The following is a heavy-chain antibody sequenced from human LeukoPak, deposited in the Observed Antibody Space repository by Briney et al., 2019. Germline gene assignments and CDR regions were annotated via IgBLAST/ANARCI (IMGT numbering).Heavy chain of an antibody. V-gene: IGHV3-53*01. CDR1: GFTVSSNY. CDR2: IYSGGST. Sequence: PGGSLRLSCAASGFTVSSNYMSWVRQAPGKGLEWGSVIYSGGSTYYADSVKGRFTISRDNSKNTLYLQMNSLRAEDTAVYYCAREEYSGYDLGYWGQGTLVTVSS. D-gene: IGHD5-12*01. CDR3: AREEYSGYDLGY. J-gene: IGHJ4*02.